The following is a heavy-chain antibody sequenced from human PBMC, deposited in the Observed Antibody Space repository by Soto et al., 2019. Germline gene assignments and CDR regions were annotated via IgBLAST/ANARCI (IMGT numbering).Heavy chain of an antibody. CDR1: GDSFSYYA. Sequence: QVQLVQSGAEVRKPGSSVKVSCQASGDSFSYYAISWVRQAPGQGLEWMGEIIPMFGTSIYAQKFQGRVTITADESTSTAYMELSSHRSDDTAVYYCARPLRSSSHTTFDFWGQGTLVTVSS. D-gene: IGHD2-2*01. V-gene: IGHV1-69*01. J-gene: IGHJ4*02. CDR3: ARPLRSSSHTTFDF. CDR2: IIPMFGTS.